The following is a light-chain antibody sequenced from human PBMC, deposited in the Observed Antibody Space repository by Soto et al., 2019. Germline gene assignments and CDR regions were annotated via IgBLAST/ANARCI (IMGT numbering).Light chain of an antibody. CDR3: QQFNNWPRT. CDR2: GAS. J-gene: IGKJ1*01. Sequence: EIVMTQSPATLSVSPGERATLSCRASQSVSSNLAWYQQKPGQAPRLLIYGASTRATGLPVRFSGGGSGTEFTLTISSLQSEDFAVYYCQQFNNWPRTFGQGTKVDIK. V-gene: IGKV3-15*01. CDR1: QSVSSN.